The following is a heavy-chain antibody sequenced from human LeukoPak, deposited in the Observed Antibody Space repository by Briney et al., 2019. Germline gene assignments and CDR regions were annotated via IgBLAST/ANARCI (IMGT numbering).Heavy chain of an antibody. CDR1: GFTFSSYA. D-gene: IGHD3-22*01. V-gene: IGHV3-23*01. CDR3: AKTRRGYYYDSSGYYSY. CDR2: ISGSGGST. Sequence: GGSLRLSCAASGFTFSSYAMSWVRQAPGKGLEWVSAISGSGGSTYYADSVKGRFTTSRDNSKNTLYLQMNSLRAEDTAVYYCAKTRRGYYYDSSGYYSYWGQGTLVTVSS. J-gene: IGHJ4*02.